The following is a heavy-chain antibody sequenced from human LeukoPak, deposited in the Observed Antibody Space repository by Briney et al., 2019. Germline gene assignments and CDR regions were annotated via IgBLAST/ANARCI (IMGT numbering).Heavy chain of an antibody. CDR3: ARQVRGRGYYYYFDY. Sequence: SETLSLTCTVSGGSMRSYYWSWIRQPPGKGLEWIGFIYYSGSTGNNPSLKSRVTISVDTSKNQFSLKLNSVTAADTAVYYCARQVRGRGYYYYFDYWGQGTLVTVSS. CDR2: IYYSGST. D-gene: IGHD3-22*01. V-gene: IGHV4-59*01. CDR1: GGSMRSYY. J-gene: IGHJ4*02.